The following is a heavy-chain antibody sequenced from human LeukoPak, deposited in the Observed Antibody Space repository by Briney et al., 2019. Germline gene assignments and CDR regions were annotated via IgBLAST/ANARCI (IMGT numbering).Heavy chain of an antibody. CDR2: IKEDGSAQ. CDR3: ARDLGWFHYS. V-gene: IGHV3-7*01. Sequence: PGGSLRLSCAASGFTFRNNWMTWVRQAPGKGLEWVAHIKEDGSAQNYIDSVKGRFTISRDNAKNSLFLQMNSVRAEDTAIYYCARDLGWFHYSWGQGTLVTVSS. D-gene: IGHD2-15*01. CDR1: GFTFRNNW. J-gene: IGHJ4*02.